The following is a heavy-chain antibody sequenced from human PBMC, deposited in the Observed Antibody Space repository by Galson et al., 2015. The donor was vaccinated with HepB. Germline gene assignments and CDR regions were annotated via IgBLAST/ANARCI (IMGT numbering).Heavy chain of an antibody. CDR2: IYYSGST. V-gene: IGHV4-39*07. CDR1: GGSISSSSYY. Sequence: ETLSLTCTVSGGSISSSSYYWGWIRQPPGKGLEWIGSIYYSGSTYYNPSLKSRVTISVDTSKNQFSLKLSSVTAADTAVYYCARSIHPLNMVRGPDDAFDIWGQGTMVTVSS. J-gene: IGHJ3*02. D-gene: IGHD3-10*01. CDR3: ARSIHPLNMVRGPDDAFDI.